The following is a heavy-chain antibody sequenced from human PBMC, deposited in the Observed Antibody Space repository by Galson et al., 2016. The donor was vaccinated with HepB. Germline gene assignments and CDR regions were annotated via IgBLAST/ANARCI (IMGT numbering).Heavy chain of an antibody. CDR3: ARQKWILSGIAAPFYFDY. CDR1: GYNFTNYW. J-gene: IGHJ4*02. V-gene: IGHV5-51*01. Sequence: QSGAEVKKPGESLKISCKGSGYNFTNYWIAWVRQMPGKGLEWMGIIYPGDSDTRYSPSFQGQVIISADKSISTAYLQWSSLKASDTAMYYCARQKWILSGIAAPFYFDYWGQGTLVTVSS. D-gene: IGHD6-6*01. CDR2: IYPGDSDT.